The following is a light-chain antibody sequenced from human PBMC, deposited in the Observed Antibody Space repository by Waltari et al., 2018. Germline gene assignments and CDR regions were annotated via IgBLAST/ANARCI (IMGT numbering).Light chain of an antibody. V-gene: IGLV3-19*01. CDR2: GKN. Sequence: SSELTQDPAVSVALGQTVTITCQGASLRTSYASWYQQKSGQAPILVLFGKNKRPSGIPDRFSGYNSESTTSLTITGAPAEDQPEYYCSSRDSSSSHVLFAGGTKLTVL. CDR3: SSRDSSSSHVL. J-gene: IGLJ2*01. CDR1: SLRTSY.